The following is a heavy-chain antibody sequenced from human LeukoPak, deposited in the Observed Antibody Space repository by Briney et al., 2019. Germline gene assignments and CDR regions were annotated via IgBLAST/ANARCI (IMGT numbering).Heavy chain of an antibody. D-gene: IGHD6-13*01. J-gene: IGHJ4*02. CDR1: GFTFSSYW. CDR3: ARDLGVAPRAAAVKPGDY. CDR2: INSDGSST. Sequence: GGSLRLSWAASGFTFSSYWMHWVRQAPGKGLVWVSRINSDGSSTSYADSVKGRFTISRDNAKNTLYLQMNSLRAEDTAVYYCARDLGVAPRAAAVKPGDYWGQGTLVTVSS. V-gene: IGHV3-74*01.